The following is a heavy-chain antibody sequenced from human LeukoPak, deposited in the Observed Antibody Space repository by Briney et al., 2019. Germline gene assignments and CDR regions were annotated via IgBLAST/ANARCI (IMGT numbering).Heavy chain of an antibody. CDR1: GFTFSSYW. CDR3: ARRAGIAARPYYYYYMDV. V-gene: IGHV3-7*01. CDR2: IKQGVSEK. Sequence: PGGSLRLSCAASGFTFSSYWMSWVRQAPGKGLEWVANIKQGVSEKYYVDSVKGRFTISRDNAKNSLYLQMNSLRAEDTAVYYCARRAGIAARPYYYYYMDVWGKGTTVTVSS. D-gene: IGHD6-6*01. J-gene: IGHJ6*03.